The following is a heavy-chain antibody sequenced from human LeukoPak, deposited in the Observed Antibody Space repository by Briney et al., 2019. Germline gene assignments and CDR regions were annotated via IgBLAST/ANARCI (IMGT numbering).Heavy chain of an antibody. CDR1: GYTLTELS. D-gene: IGHD1-1*01. Sequence: ASVKVSCKVSGYTLTELSMHWVRQAPGKGLEWMGGFDPEDGETIYAQKFQGRVTMTEDTSTDTAHMELSSLRSEDTAVYYCATDWNQETRFDYWGQGTLVTVSS. CDR3: ATDWNQETRFDY. V-gene: IGHV1-24*01. J-gene: IGHJ4*02. CDR2: FDPEDGET.